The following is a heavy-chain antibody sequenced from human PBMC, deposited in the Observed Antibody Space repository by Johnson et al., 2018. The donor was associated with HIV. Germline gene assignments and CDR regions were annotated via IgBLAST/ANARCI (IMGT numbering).Heavy chain of an antibody. V-gene: IGHV3-23*04. J-gene: IGHJ3*01. CDR3: ARDPGNGGRPFDAFDV. CDR2: ISGSGGST. D-gene: IGHD4-23*01. Sequence: VHLVESGGGLVQPGGSLRLSCAASGLTFSSYGMSWVRQAPGKGLEWVSAISGSGGSTYYADSVKGRFTISRDNSKNTVFLQMDSLRGEDTAVYYCARDPGNGGRPFDAFDVWGQGTMVTVSS. CDR1: GLTFSSYG.